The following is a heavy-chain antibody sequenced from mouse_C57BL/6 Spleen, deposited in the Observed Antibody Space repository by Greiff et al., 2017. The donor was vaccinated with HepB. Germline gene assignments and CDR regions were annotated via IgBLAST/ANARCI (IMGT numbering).Heavy chain of an antibody. V-gene: IGHV1-72*01. J-gene: IGHJ1*03. CDR1: GYTFTSYW. Sequence: QVQLQQPGAELVKPGASVKLSCKASGYTFTSYWMHWVKQRPGRGLEWIGRIDPNSGGTKYNEKFKSKATLTVDKSSSTAYMQLSSLTSEVSAVSSGARAWGYGSSSAYWYFDVWGTGTTVTVSS. CDR3: ARAWGYGSSSAYWYFDV. D-gene: IGHD1-1*01. CDR2: IDPNSGGT.